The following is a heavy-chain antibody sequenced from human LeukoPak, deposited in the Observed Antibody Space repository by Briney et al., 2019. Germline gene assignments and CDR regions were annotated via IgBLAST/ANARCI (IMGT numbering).Heavy chain of an antibody. Sequence: GASVKVSCKASGYTFTSYDINWVRQATGQGLEWMGWMNPNSGNTGYAQKFQGRVTMPMNTSISTAYMELSSLRSEDTAVYHCARDFDWLLSTDYWGQGTLVTGSS. CDR3: ARDFDWLLSTDY. J-gene: IGHJ4*02. V-gene: IGHV1-8*01. CDR2: MNPNSGNT. CDR1: GYTFTSYD. D-gene: IGHD3-9*01.